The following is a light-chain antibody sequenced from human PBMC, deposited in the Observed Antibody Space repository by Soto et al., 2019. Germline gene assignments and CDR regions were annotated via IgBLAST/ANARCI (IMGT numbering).Light chain of an antibody. Sequence: IPMTQSPSSMSASXGDRVTRPFRARRSSSSFLAWYQQKPGKAPKFXXYDASSLEGGGPSRFSGSGSGTEFTRTISSLQPEDFATYYGLQHNSYPWTVGQGTKVDIK. CDR3: LQHNSYPWT. CDR1: RSSSSF. CDR2: DAS. J-gene: IGKJ1*01. V-gene: IGKV1-5*01.